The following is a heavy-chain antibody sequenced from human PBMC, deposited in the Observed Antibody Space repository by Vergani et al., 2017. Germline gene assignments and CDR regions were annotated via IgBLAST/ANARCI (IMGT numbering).Heavy chain of an antibody. CDR3: ASGKYYSXSTSHFRGRYFDV. D-gene: IGHD3-16*01. CDR1: GDSIISRSYY. J-gene: IGHJ2*01. Sequence: QMQLQESGPGLVKASETLSLTCTVSGDSIISRSYYWGWIRQPPGQGLEWIGSIYNSGNGDSSSSLKSRVTISADTSKNQFSLRLTSVTAADTAVYYCASGKYYSXSTSHFRGRYFDVWGRGTLVTVPS. V-gene: IGHV4-39*01. CDR2: IYNSGNG.